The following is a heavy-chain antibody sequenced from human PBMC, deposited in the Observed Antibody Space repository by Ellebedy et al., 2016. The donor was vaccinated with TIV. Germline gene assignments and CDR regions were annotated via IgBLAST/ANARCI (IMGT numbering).Heavy chain of an antibody. CDR3: ARESNSELHFDY. D-gene: IGHD4-11*01. Sequence: MPSETLSLTCAVYGGSFSGYYWSWIRQPPGKGLEWIGEVNHSGSTNYNPSLKSRVTISVDTSKNQFSLKLSSVTAADTAVYYCARESNSELHFDYWGQGTLVTVSS. J-gene: IGHJ4*02. CDR2: VNHSGST. V-gene: IGHV4-34*01. CDR1: GGSFSGYY.